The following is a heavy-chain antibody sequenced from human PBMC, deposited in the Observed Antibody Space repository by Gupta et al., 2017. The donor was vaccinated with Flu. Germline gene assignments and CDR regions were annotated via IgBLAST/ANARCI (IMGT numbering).Heavy chain of an antibody. CDR1: DFTFKTYG. CDR2: IWYDGSNK. V-gene: IGHV3-33*01. D-gene: IGHD1-26*01. CDR3: ARRGGGSYFGELDL. J-gene: IGHJ5*02. Sequence: QAQLVESGGGVVQPGTSLRLSCAASDFTFKTYGMHWVRQAPGKGLEWVAFIWYDGSNKYYADSVKGRFTVFRDNSKNMVFLQLNSLRGDDTAVYYCARRGGGSYFGELDLWGQGTMVIVS.